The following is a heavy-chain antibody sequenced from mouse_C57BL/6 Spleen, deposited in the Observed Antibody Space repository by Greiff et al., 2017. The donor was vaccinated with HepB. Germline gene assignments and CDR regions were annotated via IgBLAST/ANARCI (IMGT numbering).Heavy chain of an antibody. Sequence: VQLQQPGAELVKPGASVKLSCKASGYTFTSYWMQWVKQRPGQGLEWIGEIDPSDSYTNYNQKFKGKVTLTVDTSSSTAYMQLSSLTSEDSAVYYCARRKRAASYYFDYWGQGTTLTVSS. V-gene: IGHV1-50*01. CDR3: ARRKRAASYYFDY. CDR2: IDPSDSYT. D-gene: IGHD3-3*01. J-gene: IGHJ2*01. CDR1: GYTFTSYW.